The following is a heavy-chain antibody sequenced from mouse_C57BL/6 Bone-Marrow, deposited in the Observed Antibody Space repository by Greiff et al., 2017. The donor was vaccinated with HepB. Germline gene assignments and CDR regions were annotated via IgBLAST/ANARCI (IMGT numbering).Heavy chain of an antibody. V-gene: IGHV3-6*01. D-gene: IGHD1-1*01. CDR1: GYSITSCYY. CDR2: ISYDGSN. Sequence: EVQLQESGPGLVKPSQSLSLTCSVTGYSITSCYYWNWIRQFPGNKLEWMGYISYDGSNNYNPSLKNRISITRDTSKNQFFLKLNSVTTEDTATYYCARGDYYGSSYGYFDVWGTGTTVTVSS. J-gene: IGHJ1*03. CDR3: ARGDYYGSSYGYFDV.